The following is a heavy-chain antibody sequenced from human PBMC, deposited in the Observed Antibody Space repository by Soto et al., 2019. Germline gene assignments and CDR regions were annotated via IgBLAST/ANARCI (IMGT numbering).Heavy chain of an antibody. Sequence: GGSLRLSCAASGFTFSSYAMSWVRQAPGKGLEWVSAISGSGGSTYYADSVKGRFTISRDNSKNTLYLQMNSLRAEDTAVYYCAANTRYFDWLGPGYYYYGMDVWGQGTTVTVSS. J-gene: IGHJ6*02. V-gene: IGHV3-23*01. CDR1: GFTFSSYA. D-gene: IGHD3-9*01. CDR3: AANTRYFDWLGPGYYYYGMDV. CDR2: ISGSGGST.